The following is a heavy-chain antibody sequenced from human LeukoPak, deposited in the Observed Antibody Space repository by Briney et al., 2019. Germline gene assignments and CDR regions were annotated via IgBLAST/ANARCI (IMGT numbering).Heavy chain of an antibody. CDR1: GFTFSNYA. J-gene: IGHJ4*02. CDR2: IYYSGST. D-gene: IGHD2-2*01. V-gene: IGHV4-31*02. CDR3: ARDGRYCSSTSCSYYFDY. Sequence: LRLSCAVSGFTFSNYAMSWIRQHPGKGLEWIGYIYYSGSTYYNPSLKSRVTISVDTSKNQFSLKLSSVTAADTAVYYCARDGRYCSSTSCSYYFDYWGQGTLVTVSS.